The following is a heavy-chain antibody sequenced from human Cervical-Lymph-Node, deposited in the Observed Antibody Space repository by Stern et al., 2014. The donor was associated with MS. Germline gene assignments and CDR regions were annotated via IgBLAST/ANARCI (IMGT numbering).Heavy chain of an antibody. CDR3: AREGEYCSGSRCYPFLDY. CDR1: GGSLRSYY. Sequence: LQLQESGPGLVKPSETLSLTCTVSGGSLRSYYWNWIRQAPGKGLEWLGFISHTGSVNYNPSLSSRVAMSVDTSKNQFSLTVSSVTAADTAVYYCAREGEYCSGSRCYPFLDYWGQGTLVTVSS. J-gene: IGHJ4*02. V-gene: IGHV4-59*01. D-gene: IGHD2-15*01. CDR2: ISHTGSV.